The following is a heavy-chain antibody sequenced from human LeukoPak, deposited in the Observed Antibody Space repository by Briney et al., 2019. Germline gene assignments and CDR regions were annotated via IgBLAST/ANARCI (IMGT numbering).Heavy chain of an antibody. CDR2: MNPNSGNT. Sequence: RASVKVSCTASGYTFTSYDINWVRQATGQGLEWMGWMNPNSGNTGYAQKFQGRVTMTRNTSISTAYMELSSLRSEDTAVYYCARGRGSYGAFDIWGQGTMVTVSS. D-gene: IGHD1-26*01. CDR3: ARGRGSYGAFDI. J-gene: IGHJ3*02. CDR1: GYTFTSYD. V-gene: IGHV1-8*01.